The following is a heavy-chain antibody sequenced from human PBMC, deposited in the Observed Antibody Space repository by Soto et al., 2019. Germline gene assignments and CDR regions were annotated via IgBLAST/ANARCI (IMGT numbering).Heavy chain of an antibody. J-gene: IGHJ6*02. CDR3: ASCERFPRVGVDYYALDV. Sequence: QVHLVESGGGVVQPGGSLRLSWAASGFTINRNDMYWVRQAPGKGLEWVAVMSFDGNHQHYADSVKGRFTISRDNSKNTLSLEMNSLRRDDTAVYYCASCERFPRVGVDYYALDVWGQGTTVIVSS. CDR1: GFTINRND. V-gene: IGHV3-30*03. CDR2: MSFDGNHQ. D-gene: IGHD3-3*01.